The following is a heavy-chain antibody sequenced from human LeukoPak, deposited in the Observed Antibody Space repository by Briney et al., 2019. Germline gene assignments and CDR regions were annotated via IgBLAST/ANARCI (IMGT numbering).Heavy chain of an antibody. J-gene: IGHJ6*02. CDR1: GYTFTSYG. CDR3: ARVKVRGVISYYGMDV. Sequence: ASVKVSCKASGYTFTSYGISWVRQAPGQGLEWMGWISAYNGNTNYAQKFQGRVTMTRNTSISTAYMELSSLRSEDTAVYYCARVKVRGVISYYGMDVWGQGTTVTVSS. CDR2: ISAYNGNT. V-gene: IGHV1-18*01. D-gene: IGHD3-10*01.